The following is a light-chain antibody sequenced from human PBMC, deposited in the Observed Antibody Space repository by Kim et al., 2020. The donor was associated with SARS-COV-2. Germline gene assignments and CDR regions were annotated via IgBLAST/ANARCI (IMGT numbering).Light chain of an antibody. J-gene: IGLJ2*01. CDR3: EVWDSSSDHVV. CDR1: NIGSKS. Sequence: AAGKTARITCGGNNIGSKSVHWYQQKPGQAPVLVIYYDSDRHSGIPERFSGSNSGNTATLTISRVEAGDEADYYCEVWDSSSDHVVFGGGTKLTVL. CDR2: YDS. V-gene: IGLV3-21*04.